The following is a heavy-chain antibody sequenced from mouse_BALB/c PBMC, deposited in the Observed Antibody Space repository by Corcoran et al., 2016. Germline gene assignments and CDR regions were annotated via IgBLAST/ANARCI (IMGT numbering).Heavy chain of an antibody. CDR3: ARHAYSRDGGFAY. Sequence: VQVQQSGDELVKPGASVKLSCRASGYTFTEYTIHWVKHRSGQGLEWSGWFYPRSKPIKYNEKFKDKATLNADKSSSTVYMELSRLKYEDSAVYFCARHAYSRDGGFAYWGHGNLVTVSA. CDR2: FYPRSKPI. CDR1: GYTFTEYT. D-gene: IGHD3-3*01. V-gene: IGHV1-62-2*01. J-gene: IGHJ3*01.